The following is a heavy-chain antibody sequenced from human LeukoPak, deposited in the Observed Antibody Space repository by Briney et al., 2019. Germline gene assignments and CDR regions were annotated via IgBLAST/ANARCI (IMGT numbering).Heavy chain of an antibody. V-gene: IGHV4-39*01. CDR1: GGSISSSSYY. Sequence: SETLSLTCTVSGGSISSSSYYWGWIRQPPGKGLEWIGSIYYSGSTYHNPSLKSRVTISVDTSKNQFSLKLSSVTAADTAVYYCASQVALPPIDYWGQGTLVTVSS. D-gene: IGHD5-12*01. CDR3: ASQVALPPIDY. CDR2: IYYSGST. J-gene: IGHJ4*02.